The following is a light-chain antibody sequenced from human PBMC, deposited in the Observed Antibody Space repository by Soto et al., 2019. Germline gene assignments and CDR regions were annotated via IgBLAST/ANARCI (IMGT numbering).Light chain of an antibody. CDR2: SNN. CDR3: AAWDDSLNGVV. J-gene: IGLJ2*01. Sequence: QSVLTQPPSASGTPGQRVTISCSGSRSNIGTNTVNWYQQLPGTAPKLLIYSNNHRPSGVPDRFSGSKSGTSASLAISGLQSEDEAEYYCAAWDDSLNGVVFGGGTKLTVL. V-gene: IGLV1-44*01. CDR1: RSNIGTNT.